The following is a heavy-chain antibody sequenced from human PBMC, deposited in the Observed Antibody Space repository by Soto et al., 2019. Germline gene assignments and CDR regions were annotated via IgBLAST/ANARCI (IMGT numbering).Heavy chain of an antibody. CDR1: GYTFTSYA. Sequence: ASVKVSCKASGYTFTSYAIHWVRQAPGQRLEWMGWINAGNGNTKYSQKFQGRVTITRDTSASTAYMELSSLRSEDTAVYYCAREGWNLRTYYFDYWGQGTLVTVSS. V-gene: IGHV1-3*01. J-gene: IGHJ4*02. D-gene: IGHD1-1*01. CDR2: INAGNGNT. CDR3: AREGWNLRTYYFDY.